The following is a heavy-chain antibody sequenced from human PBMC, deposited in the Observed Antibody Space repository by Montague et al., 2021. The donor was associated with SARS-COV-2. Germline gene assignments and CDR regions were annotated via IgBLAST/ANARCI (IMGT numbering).Heavy chain of an antibody. CDR3: ARDREITMVRGAPLYGMDV. V-gene: IGHV3-30*03. CDR2: ISYDGSNK. CDR1: GFTFSSYS. J-gene: IGHJ6*02. Sequence: SLRLSCAASGFTFSSYSMNWVRQAPGKGLEWVAVISYDGSNKYYADSVKGRFTISRDNSKNTLYLQMNSLRAEDTAAYYCARDREITMVRGAPLYGMDVWGQGTTVTVSS. D-gene: IGHD3-10*01.